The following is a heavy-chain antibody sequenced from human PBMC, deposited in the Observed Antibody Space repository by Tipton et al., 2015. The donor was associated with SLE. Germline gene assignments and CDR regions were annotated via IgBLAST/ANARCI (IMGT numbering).Heavy chain of an antibody. V-gene: IGHV4-31*03. CDR1: GDSVTSSGYY. D-gene: IGHD7-27*01. CDR3: ARGPNWGLDDAFDI. J-gene: IGHJ3*02. CDR2: ISYDGRT. Sequence: TLSLTCTATGDSVTSSGYYWSWIRQHPGKGLEWIGSISYDGRTKYNPSLKSRVTISLDTSKTQFFLRLSSVTAADTAVYFCARGPNWGLDDAFDIWGQGTMVSVSS.